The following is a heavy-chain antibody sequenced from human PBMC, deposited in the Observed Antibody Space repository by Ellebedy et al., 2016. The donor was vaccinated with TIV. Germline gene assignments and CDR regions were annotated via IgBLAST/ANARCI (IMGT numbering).Heavy chain of an antibody. J-gene: IGHJ4*02. D-gene: IGHD6-19*01. CDR1: GYDFTSYW. Sequence: GESLKISCQGSGYDFTSYWIGWVRQMPGKGLEWMGIIYPGDSDTRYSPSFQGQVTISADKSISTAYLQWTSLKASDTAMYYCARVPYSTGWYGNYWGQGTQVTVSS. V-gene: IGHV5-51*01. CDR3: ARVPYSTGWYGNY. CDR2: IYPGDSDT.